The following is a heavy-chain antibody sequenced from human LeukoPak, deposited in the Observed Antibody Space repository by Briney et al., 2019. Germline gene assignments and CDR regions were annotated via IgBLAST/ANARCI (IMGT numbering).Heavy chain of an antibody. J-gene: IGHJ1*01. Sequence: PGGSLTLSCAASGFTFSDYYMSWIRQAPGEGLEWVSYICSSGSTIYYADPVKGRYTISRDNAKNSLYLQMNSLRAEDTAVYYCARHRLPYYYGSGSPTGYFQHWGQGTLVTVSS. D-gene: IGHD3-10*01. CDR1: GFTFSDYY. CDR3: ARHRLPYYYGSGSPTGYFQH. CDR2: ICSSGSTI. V-gene: IGHV3-11*01.